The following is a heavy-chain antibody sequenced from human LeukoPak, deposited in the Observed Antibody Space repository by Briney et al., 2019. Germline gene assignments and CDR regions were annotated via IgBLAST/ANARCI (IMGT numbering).Heavy chain of an antibody. CDR2: VNTNSGNT. D-gene: IGHD1-26*01. J-gene: IGHJ4*02. CDR1: VYTFTNYD. V-gene: IGHV1-8*01. CDR3: ARVTGRIDY. Sequence: ASVKVSCKASVYTFTNYDINWVRQATGQGLEWMGWVNTNSGNTGYAQKFQGRVTMTRDTSISTAYMELRSLRFDDTAVYYCARVTGRIDYWGQGTLVTVSS.